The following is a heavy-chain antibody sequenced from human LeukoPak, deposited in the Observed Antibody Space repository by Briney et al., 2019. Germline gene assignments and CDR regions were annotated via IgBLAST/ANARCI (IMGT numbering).Heavy chain of an antibody. CDR1: GYTFTSYG. CDR3: ARDRIAVRPGWFDP. CDR2: ISVYNGNT. D-gene: IGHD6-6*01. J-gene: IGHJ5*02. Sequence: ASVKVSCKASGYTFTSYGISWVRQAPGQGLEGMGWISVYNGNTKYAQNFQGRVTMTTDTSTSTAYMELRSLRSDDTAVYYCARDRIAVRPGWFDPWGQGTLVTVSS. V-gene: IGHV1-18*01.